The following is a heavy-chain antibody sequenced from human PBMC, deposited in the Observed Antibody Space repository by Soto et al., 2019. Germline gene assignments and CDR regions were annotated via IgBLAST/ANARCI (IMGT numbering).Heavy chain of an antibody. CDR1: GDSVSSNSAA. D-gene: IGHD3-10*01. J-gene: IGHJ4*02. V-gene: IGHV6-1*01. CDR2: TYYRSKWYN. Sequence: SPTLSLTCVISGDSVSSNSAAWNWIRQSPSRGLEWLGRTYYRSKWYNDYAVSVKSRITINPDTSKNQFSLQLNSVTPEDTAVYYCARAQRRFGELLSSFDYWGQGTLVTVSS. CDR3: ARAQRRFGELLSSFDY.